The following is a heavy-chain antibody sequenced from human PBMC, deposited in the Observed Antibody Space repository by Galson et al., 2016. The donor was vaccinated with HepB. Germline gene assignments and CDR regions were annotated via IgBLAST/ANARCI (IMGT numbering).Heavy chain of an antibody. D-gene: IGHD3-9*01. Sequence: SLRLSCAASGFTFSSYGMHWVRQAPGKGLGWVAVIWYDGSNKNYADSVKGRFTISRDNSKNTVYLQMNSLRAEDTAVYYCARGRYDILTLANWGQGTLVTVSS. CDR2: IWYDGSNK. V-gene: IGHV3-33*01. CDR3: ARGRYDILTLAN. CDR1: GFTFSSYG. J-gene: IGHJ4*02.